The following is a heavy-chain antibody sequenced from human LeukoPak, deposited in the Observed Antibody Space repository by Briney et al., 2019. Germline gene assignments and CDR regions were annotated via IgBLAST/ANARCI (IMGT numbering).Heavy chain of an antibody. CDR2: ISSSSSYI. V-gene: IGHV3-21*01. J-gene: IGHJ4*02. Sequence: GGSLRLSCAASGFTFSSYSMNWVRQAPGKGLEWVSSISSSSSYIYYADSVKGRFTISRDNAKNSLYLQMNSLRAEDTAVYYCALDYDSSGYFAYWGQGTLVTVSS. CDR1: GFTFSSYS. CDR3: ALDYDSSGYFAY. D-gene: IGHD3-22*01.